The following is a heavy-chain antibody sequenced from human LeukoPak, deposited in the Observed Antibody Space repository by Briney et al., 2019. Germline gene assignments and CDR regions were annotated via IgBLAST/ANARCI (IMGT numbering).Heavy chain of an antibody. J-gene: IGHJ4*02. CDR3: AREGNHYYYSNRFFDY. CDR1: GGSISSYY. D-gene: IGHD3-22*01. V-gene: IGHV4-4*07. Sequence: SETLSLTCTVSGGSISSYYWSWIRQPAGKGLEWIGRIYTSGSTNYNPSLKSRVTMSVDTSKNQFSLKLSSVTAADTAVYYCAREGNHYYYSNRFFDYWGQGTRVTVSS. CDR2: IYTSGST.